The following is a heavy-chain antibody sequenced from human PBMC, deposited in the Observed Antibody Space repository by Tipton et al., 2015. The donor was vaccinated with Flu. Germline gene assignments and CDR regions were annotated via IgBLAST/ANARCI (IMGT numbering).Heavy chain of an antibody. CDR3: ARLGFCTTSGCRYFDY. V-gene: IGHV4-59*11. J-gene: IGHJ4*02. Sequence: TLSLTCTVSGGSTSSHYWSWIRQSPGKGLEWIGYIYHNGILNYNPSLKSRLTMSMDTSKNNFSLKLRSVTAADTAVYYCARLGFCTTSGCRYFDYWGQGRLVTVSS. CDR2: IYHNGIL. D-gene: IGHD2-8*01. CDR1: GGSTSSHY.